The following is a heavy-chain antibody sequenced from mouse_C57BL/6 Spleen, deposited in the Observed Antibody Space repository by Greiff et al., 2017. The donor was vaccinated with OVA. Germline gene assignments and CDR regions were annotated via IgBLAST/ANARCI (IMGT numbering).Heavy chain of an antibody. J-gene: IGHJ1*03. D-gene: IGHD1-1*01. Sequence: EVKLQESGPELVKPGASVKMSCKASGYTFTDYNMHWVKQSHGKSLEWIGYINPNNGGTSYNQKFKGKATLTVNKSSSTAYMELRSLTSEDSAVYYCAREAVVDWYFDVWGTGTTVTVSS. CDR3: AREAVVDWYFDV. CDR2: INPNNGGT. CDR1: GYTFTDYN. V-gene: IGHV1-22*01.